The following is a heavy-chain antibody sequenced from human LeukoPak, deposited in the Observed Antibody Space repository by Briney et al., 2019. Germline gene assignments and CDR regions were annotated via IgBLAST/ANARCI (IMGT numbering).Heavy chain of an antibody. CDR3: AKVSDYGDYGFLYNWFDP. CDR2: ISGSGGST. D-gene: IGHD4-17*01. J-gene: IGHJ5*02. Sequence: GGSLRLSCAASGFTFSSYAMSWVRQAPGKGLEWVSAISGSGGSTYYADSVKGRFTISRDNSKNTLYLQMNSLRAEDTAVYYCAKVSDYGDYGFLYNWFDPWGQGTLVTVSS. CDR1: GFTFSSYA. V-gene: IGHV3-23*01.